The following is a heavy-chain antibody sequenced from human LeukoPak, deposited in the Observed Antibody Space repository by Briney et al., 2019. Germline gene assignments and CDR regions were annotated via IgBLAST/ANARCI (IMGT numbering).Heavy chain of an antibody. V-gene: IGHV3-7*01. J-gene: IGHJ6*03. CDR1: GFTFGSYW. Sequence: PGGSLRLSCAASGFTFGSYWMSWVRQAPGKGLEWVANIKQDGSEKYYVDSVKGRFTISRDNAKNSLYLQMNSLRAEDTAVYYCARADDYYYYMDVWGKGTTVTVSS. CDR3: ARADDYYYYMDV. CDR2: IKQDGSEK.